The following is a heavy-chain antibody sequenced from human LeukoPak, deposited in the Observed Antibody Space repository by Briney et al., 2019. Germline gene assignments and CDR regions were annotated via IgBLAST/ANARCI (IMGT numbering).Heavy chain of an antibody. CDR1: GFTFSDNS. D-gene: IGHD3-22*01. Sequence: PAGSLRLSCVASGFTFSDNSMTWIRQAPGKGLEWVSVIYSGGSTYYADSVEGRFTISRDNSKNTLYLQMNSLRAEDTAIYYCAKAYGTNGYYQLPIDFWGQGTLVTVSS. J-gene: IGHJ4*02. CDR2: IYSGGST. CDR3: AKAYGTNGYYQLPIDF. V-gene: IGHV3-53*01.